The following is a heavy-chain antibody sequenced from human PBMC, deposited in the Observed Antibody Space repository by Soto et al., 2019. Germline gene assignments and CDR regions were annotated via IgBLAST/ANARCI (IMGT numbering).Heavy chain of an antibody. Sequence: EVELLESGGGLVQPGGSLRLSCAASGFTFRSFTMAWVRQAPGKGLEWVSTINNSGGSTYYADSVKGRFTISRDNSKNALYLEMNSLGAEDTAVYYCGKEPETPGRGLDYWGQGTLVTVSS. J-gene: IGHJ4*02. CDR2: INNSGGST. CDR1: GFTFRSFT. V-gene: IGHV3-23*01. CDR3: GKEPETPGRGLDY.